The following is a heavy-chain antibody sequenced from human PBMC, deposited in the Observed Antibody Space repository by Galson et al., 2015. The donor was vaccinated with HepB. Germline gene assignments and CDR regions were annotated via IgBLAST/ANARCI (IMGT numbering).Heavy chain of an antibody. V-gene: IGHV3-30*18. CDR3: AKDRGGGSYWEYAFDI. J-gene: IGHJ3*02. D-gene: IGHD1-26*01. CDR1: GFTFSSYG. Sequence: SLRLSCAASGFTFSSYGIHWVRQAPGKGLEWVAVISYDGSIKYYADSVKGRFTISRDNSKNTLYLQMNSLRAEDTAVYYCAKDRGGGSYWEYAFDIWGQGTMVTVSS. CDR2: ISYDGSIK.